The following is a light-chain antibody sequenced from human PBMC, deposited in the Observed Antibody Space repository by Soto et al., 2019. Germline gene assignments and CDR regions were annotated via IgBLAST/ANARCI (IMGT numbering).Light chain of an antibody. CDR1: QSLTSNY. Sequence: PGERAPLSCRTSQSLTSNYLAWYQQKPAQAPRLLIYGASSRATGIPDRFSGSGSGTDFTLTISRLEPEDLAVYYCQQYGTSHRTFGQGTKVDIK. CDR2: GAS. V-gene: IGKV3-20*01. J-gene: IGKJ1*01. CDR3: QQYGTSHRT.